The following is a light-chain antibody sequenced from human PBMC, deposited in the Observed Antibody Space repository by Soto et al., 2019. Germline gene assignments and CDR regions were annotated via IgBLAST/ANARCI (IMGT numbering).Light chain of an antibody. J-gene: IGKJ4*01. CDR3: QQLSNWLT. CDR2: DAS. Sequence: EIVLTQSPATLSLSPGERATLSCRASQSVSSYLAWYQQKPGQAPRLLIYDASNRATGTPARFSGSGSGTDFTLTISSLEPEDFAVYYCQQLSNWLTFAGGTKLEIK. CDR1: QSVSSY. V-gene: IGKV3-11*01.